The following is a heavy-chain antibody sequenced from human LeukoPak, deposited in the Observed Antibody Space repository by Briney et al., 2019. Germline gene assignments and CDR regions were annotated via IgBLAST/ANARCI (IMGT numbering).Heavy chain of an antibody. CDR3: ARDGIAASQIPGRFDP. Sequence: PGGSLRLSCAASGFTFSSYAMHWVRQAPGKGLEWVAVISYDGSNKYYADSVKGRFTISRDNSKNTLYLQMNSLRAEDTAVYYCARDGIAASQIPGRFDPWGQGTLVTVSS. D-gene: IGHD6-13*01. CDR1: GFTFSSYA. J-gene: IGHJ5*02. CDR2: ISYDGSNK. V-gene: IGHV3-30*04.